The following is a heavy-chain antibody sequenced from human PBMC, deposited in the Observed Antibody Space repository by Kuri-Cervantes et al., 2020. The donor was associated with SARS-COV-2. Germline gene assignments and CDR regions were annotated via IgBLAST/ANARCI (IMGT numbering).Heavy chain of an antibody. V-gene: IGHV4-59*01. CDR3: ARDRSSSGYSDY. CDR2: IYYSGST. CDR1: SGSISSYY. J-gene: IGHJ4*02. D-gene: IGHD3-22*01. Sequence: GSLRLSCTVSSGSISSYYWSWIRQPPGKGLEWIGYIYYSGSTNYNPSLKSRVTISVDTSKNQFSLKLSSVTAADTAVYYCARDRSSSGYSDYWGQGTLVTVSS.